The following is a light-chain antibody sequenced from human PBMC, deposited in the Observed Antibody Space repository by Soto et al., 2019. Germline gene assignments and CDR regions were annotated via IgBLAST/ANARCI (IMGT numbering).Light chain of an antibody. CDR1: QSIGSW. Sequence: DIQMTQSPSTLSASVGDRVTITCRASQSIGSWLAWYQQKPGKAPKLLIYDASSLESGVPSRFSGSGSGTEFTLTISSLQPDDFATYYCQQSRGTFGGGTKVEIK. V-gene: IGKV1-5*01. CDR3: QQSRGT. J-gene: IGKJ4*01. CDR2: DAS.